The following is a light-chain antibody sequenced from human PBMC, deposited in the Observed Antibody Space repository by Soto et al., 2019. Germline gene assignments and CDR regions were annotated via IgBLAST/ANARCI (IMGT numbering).Light chain of an antibody. CDR1: QSVSRN. Sequence: EIVMTQSPATLSVSPGERATLSCRASQSVSRNLAWYQQKPGQAPRLLIYAASFRATGIPARFSGSGSGTEFTLPISSLQSEDFAVYYCQQYNNWPPLTFGGGTKVEIK. CDR2: AAS. J-gene: IGKJ4*01. CDR3: QQYNNWPPLT. V-gene: IGKV3D-15*01.